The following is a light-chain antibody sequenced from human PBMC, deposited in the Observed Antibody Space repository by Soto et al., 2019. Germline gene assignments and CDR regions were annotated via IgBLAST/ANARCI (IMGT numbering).Light chain of an antibody. CDR3: QQYGSSPQT. CDR2: GAS. Sequence: EIVWTQSPGTLSLSPGERAPLSCRASQSVSSSYLAWHQQKPGQAPRLLIYGASSRATGIPDRFSGSGSGTDFTLTISRLEPEDFAVYYCQQYGSSPQTFGQGTKVDIK. CDR1: QSVSSSY. V-gene: IGKV3-20*01. J-gene: IGKJ1*01.